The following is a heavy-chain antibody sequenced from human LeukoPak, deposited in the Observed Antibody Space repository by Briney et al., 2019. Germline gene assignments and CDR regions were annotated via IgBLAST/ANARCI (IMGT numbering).Heavy chain of an antibody. J-gene: IGHJ4*02. CDR1: GGSFSGYY. CDR3: AGLTGYYDY. CDR2: INHSGST. V-gene: IGHV4-34*01. Sequence: SETLSLTCAVYGGSFSGYYWSWIRQPPGKGLEWIGAINHSGSTNYNPSLKSRVTISVDTSKNQFSLKLSSVTAADTAVYYCAGLTGYYDYWGQGTLVTVSS. D-gene: IGHD3-9*01.